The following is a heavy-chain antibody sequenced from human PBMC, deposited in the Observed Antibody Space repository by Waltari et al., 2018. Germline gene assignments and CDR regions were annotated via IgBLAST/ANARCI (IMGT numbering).Heavy chain of an antibody. Sequence: HVQLVESGGGVVQPGRSLRRSCSASGFFFGSRAMHWVRQAPGKGLEWVAVISNDGSDKYYADSVKGRFSISRDNSRNTLYLQMNSLRAEDTAVYYCARLFVDLFTGAHGAFDVWGQGTMVTVSS. D-gene: IGHD3-9*01. J-gene: IGHJ3*01. CDR1: GFFFGSRA. CDR2: ISNDGSDK. CDR3: ARLFVDLFTGAHGAFDV. V-gene: IGHV3-30*04.